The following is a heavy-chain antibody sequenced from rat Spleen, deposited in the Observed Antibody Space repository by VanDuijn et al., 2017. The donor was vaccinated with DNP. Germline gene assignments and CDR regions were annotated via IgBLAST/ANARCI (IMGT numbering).Heavy chain of an antibody. D-gene: IGHD1-12*02. Sequence: VQLQESGPGLVQSSQTLSLTCSVSGFSFTSYGVSWVRQSPGKGLEWMGRIQSGGSRDYNSALKSRLSISRDTSKSQVFLKMNSVQTEDTAMYFCARPHDGSYYYGNYFDYWGQGVMVTVSS. CDR2: IQSGGSR. CDR1: GFSFTSYG. CDR3: ARPHDGSYYYGNYFDY. J-gene: IGHJ2*01. V-gene: IGHV2-27*01.